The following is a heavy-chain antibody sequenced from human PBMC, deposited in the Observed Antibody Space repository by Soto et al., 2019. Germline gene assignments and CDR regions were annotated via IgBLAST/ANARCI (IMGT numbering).Heavy chain of an antibody. CDR1: GLTFTNVA. J-gene: IGHJ4*02. V-gene: IGHV3-23*01. CDR3: AKLYWNPRYFDY. Sequence: PGGALRRSCVASGLTFTNVAMTWVRQAPGKGLEWVSSITDGGGSTDYADSVKGRFTISRDNSKSTLYLQMNNLRADDTAVYYCAKLYWNPRYFDYWGQGARVTVSS. CDR2: ITDGGGST. D-gene: IGHD1-1*01.